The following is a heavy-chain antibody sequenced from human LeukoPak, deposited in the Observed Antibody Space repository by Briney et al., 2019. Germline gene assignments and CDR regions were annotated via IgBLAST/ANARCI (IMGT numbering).Heavy chain of an antibody. Sequence: GASVKVSCKASGGTFSSYAISWVRQAPGQGLEWMGRIIPILGIANYAQKFQGRVTITADKSTSTAYMELSSLRSEDTAVYYCARDGPYSRKLGDAFDIWGQGTMVTVSS. CDR3: ARDGPYSRKLGDAFDI. J-gene: IGHJ3*02. V-gene: IGHV1-69*04. CDR2: IIPILGIA. D-gene: IGHD1-14*01. CDR1: GGTFSSYA.